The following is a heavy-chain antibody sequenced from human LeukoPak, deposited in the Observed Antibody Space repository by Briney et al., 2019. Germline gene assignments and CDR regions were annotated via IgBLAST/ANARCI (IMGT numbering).Heavy chain of an antibody. Sequence: SSETLSLTCTVSGGSISSYYWSWIRQPPGKGLEWIAYVYYSGHTSYNPSLKGRVTISVDTSKNQISLKLNSVTAADTAVYYCARHPYSDGFDIWGQGTMVTASS. V-gene: IGHV4-59*08. CDR1: GGSISSYY. CDR2: VYYSGHT. D-gene: IGHD1-1*01. J-gene: IGHJ3*02. CDR3: ARHPYSDGFDI.